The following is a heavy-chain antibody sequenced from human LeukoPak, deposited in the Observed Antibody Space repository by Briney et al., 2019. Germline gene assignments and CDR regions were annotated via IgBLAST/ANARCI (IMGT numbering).Heavy chain of an antibody. CDR3: TRDLPYSSSWESIDY. Sequence: GASVKVSCKASGYTFTSYGINWVRQAPGQGPEWMGWISAYNGNTKYSQNLQGRVTMTTDRSTSTAYMELRSLRSDDTAVYYCTRDLPYSSSWESIDYWGQGTLVTVSS. D-gene: IGHD6-13*01. J-gene: IGHJ4*02. CDR1: GYTFTSYG. V-gene: IGHV1-18*01. CDR2: ISAYNGNT.